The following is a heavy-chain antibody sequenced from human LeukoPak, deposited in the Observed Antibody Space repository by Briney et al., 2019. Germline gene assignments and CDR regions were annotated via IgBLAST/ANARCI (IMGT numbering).Heavy chain of an antibody. CDR2: INHSGST. V-gene: IGHV4-34*01. J-gene: IGHJ4*02. D-gene: IGHD2/OR15-2a*01. CDR3: ARGPRIKEKNLYYFDY. Sequence: PSETLSLTCAVYGGSFSGYYWSWIRQPPGKGLEWIGEINHSGSTNYNPSLKSRVTISVDTSKNQFSLKLSSVTAADTAVYYCARGPRIKEKNLYYFDYWGQGTLVTVSS. CDR1: GGSFSGYY.